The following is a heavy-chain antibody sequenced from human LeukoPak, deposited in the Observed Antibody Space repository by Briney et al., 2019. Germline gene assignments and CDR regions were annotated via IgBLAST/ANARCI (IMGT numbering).Heavy chain of an antibody. CDR2: ISWNSGSI. V-gene: IGHV3-9*03. Sequence: GGSLRLSCAASGFTFSSYAMHWVRQAPGKGPEWVSGISWNSGSIGYADSVKGRFTISRDNAKNSLYLQMNSLRAEDMALYYCAKSHSSGWYEVGTAIDYWGQGILVTVSS. D-gene: IGHD6-13*01. CDR1: GFTFSSYA. J-gene: IGHJ4*02. CDR3: AKSHSSGWYEVGTAIDY.